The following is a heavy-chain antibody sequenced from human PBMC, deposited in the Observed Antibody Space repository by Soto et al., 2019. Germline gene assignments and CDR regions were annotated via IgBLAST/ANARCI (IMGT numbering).Heavy chain of an antibody. V-gene: IGHV4-34*01. Sequence: QVQLQQWGAGLLKPSETLSLTCAVYGGSFSGYYWSWIRQPPGKGLEWIGEINHSGSTNYNPSLKSRVTISVDRSKNQFSLKLSSVTAAETAVYYCARDRCCSSTSCFRWFDPWGQGTLVTVSS. CDR3: ARDRCCSSTSCFRWFDP. J-gene: IGHJ5*02. D-gene: IGHD2-2*01. CDR1: GGSFSGYY. CDR2: INHSGST.